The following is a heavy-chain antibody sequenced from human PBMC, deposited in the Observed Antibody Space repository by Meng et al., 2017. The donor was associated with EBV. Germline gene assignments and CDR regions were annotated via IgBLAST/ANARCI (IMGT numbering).Heavy chain of an antibody. CDR1: GGTISSYY. CDR2: IYYSGGR. D-gene: IGHD3-22*01. J-gene: IGHJ4*02. V-gene: IGHV4-59*01. Sequence: QLQESRPGLVKPAVSVSLTCTASGGTISSYYLNWIRQPPGHGLEWIGYIYYSGGRTYYPPLKSRIAISVDKSKNQFALKLSSVTAADTAVYYCAREYYDSSGYYDYWGQGTLVTVSS. CDR3: AREYYDSSGYYDY.